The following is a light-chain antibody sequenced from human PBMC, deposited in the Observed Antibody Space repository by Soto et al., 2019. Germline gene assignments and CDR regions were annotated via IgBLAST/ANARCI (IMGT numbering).Light chain of an antibody. V-gene: IGKV3-15*01. Sequence: EIVLTQSPGTLSLSPGERATLSCRASQRISSNLAWYQQKPGQAPRLLIYGASTRATGIPARFSGSGSGTEFTLTISGLQSEDFALYYCQQYNIWPPYTFGQGTKWIS. CDR2: GAS. J-gene: IGKJ2*01. CDR1: QRISSN. CDR3: QQYNIWPPYT.